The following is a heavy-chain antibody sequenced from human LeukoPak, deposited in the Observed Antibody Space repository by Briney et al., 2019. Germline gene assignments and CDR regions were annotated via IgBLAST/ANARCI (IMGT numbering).Heavy chain of an antibody. CDR1: GFTFSSYG. V-gene: IGHV3-33*06. Sequence: GRSLRLSCAASGFTFSSYGMHWVRQAPGKGLEWVAVIWYDGSNKYYADSVKGRFTISRDNSKNTLYLQMNSLRAEDTAVYYCAKNLFWSQPSYAFDIWGQGTMVTVSS. D-gene: IGHD3-3*01. CDR3: AKNLFWSQPSYAFDI. CDR2: IWYDGSNK. J-gene: IGHJ3*02.